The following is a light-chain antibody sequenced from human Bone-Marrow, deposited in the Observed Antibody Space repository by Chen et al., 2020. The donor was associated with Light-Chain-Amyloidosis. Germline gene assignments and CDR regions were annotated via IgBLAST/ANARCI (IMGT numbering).Light chain of an antibody. V-gene: IGKV3-20*01. J-gene: IGKJ4*01. CDR2: GSS. CDR1: QTISSNY. CDR3: QQYGTSPLT. Sequence: EIVLTQSPGTLSLSPGEGANLSCRASQTISSNYLTWYQQKFGQAPRLLIYGSSSRATGIPDRITGSGSGTDFTLTINRLEPEDFAMCYCQQYGTSPLTFGGGNKVEIK.